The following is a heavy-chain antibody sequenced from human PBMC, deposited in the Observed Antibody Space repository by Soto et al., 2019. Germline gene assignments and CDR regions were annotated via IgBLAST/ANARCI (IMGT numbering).Heavy chain of an antibody. Sequence: GGSLRLSCAASGFTFDDYAMHWVRQAPGKGLEWVSGISWNSGSIGYADSVKGRFTISRDNAKNSLYLQMNSLRAEDTALYYCAKDKSYSSSSPFDYWGQGTLVTVSS. V-gene: IGHV3-9*01. CDR1: GFTFDDYA. D-gene: IGHD6-6*01. J-gene: IGHJ4*02. CDR3: AKDKSYSSSSPFDY. CDR2: ISWNSGSI.